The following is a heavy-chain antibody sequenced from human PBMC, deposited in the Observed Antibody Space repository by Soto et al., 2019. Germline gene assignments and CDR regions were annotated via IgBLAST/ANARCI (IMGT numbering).Heavy chain of an antibody. V-gene: IGHV1-69*01. CDR2: FIPVYRTL. CDR3: ATGVIWIGYFTVDS. J-gene: IGHJ4*02. Sequence: QVQLVQSVAEVKKPGSSVKVSCKASGGSFGNSAINWVRQTPGQGLEWLGGFIPVYRTLNYAQKFQGRVTITADESTGTAYMTLSSLASDATAVYYCATGVIWIGYFTVDSWGQGTRVTVSS. CDR1: GGSFGNSA. D-gene: IGHD3-3*01.